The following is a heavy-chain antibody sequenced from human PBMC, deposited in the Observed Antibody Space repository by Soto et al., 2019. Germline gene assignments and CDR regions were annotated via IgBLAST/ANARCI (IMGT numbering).Heavy chain of an antibody. D-gene: IGHD7-27*01. CDR3: ARLLRRSNYYFDY. CDR1: GGSFSGYY. CDR2: INHSGST. J-gene: IGHJ4*02. Sequence: RSLTCAVYGGSFSGYYWSWIRQPPGKGLEWIGEINHSGSTNYNPSLKSRVTISVDTSKNQFSLKLSSVTAADTAVYYCARLLRRSNYYFDYWGQGTLVTVSS. V-gene: IGHV4-34*01.